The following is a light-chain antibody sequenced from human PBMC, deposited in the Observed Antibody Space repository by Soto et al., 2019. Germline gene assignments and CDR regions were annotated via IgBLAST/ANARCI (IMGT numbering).Light chain of an antibody. J-gene: IGKJ4*01. CDR1: QSVSSQ. CDR3: QQRSNWPLT. CDR2: DAS. Sequence: EIVLTQSPGTLSLSPGERATLSCRASQSVSSQLAWYQQKPGQAPRLLIYDASNRATGIPARFSGSGSGTDFTLTISSLEPEDFAVYYCQQRSNWPLTFGGGTKVDIK. V-gene: IGKV3-11*01.